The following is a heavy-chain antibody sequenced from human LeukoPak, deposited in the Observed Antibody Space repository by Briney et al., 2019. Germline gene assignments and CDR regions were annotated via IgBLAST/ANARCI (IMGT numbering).Heavy chain of an antibody. V-gene: IGHV3-21*04. J-gene: IGHJ6*02. CDR3: ATWAFYHGLDV. Sequence: GGSLRLSCAASGFTFSSYSMNWVRQAPGKGLEWVSSISSSSSYIYYADSVKGRFTISRDNSKNSLYLHMNSLRSEDTALYYCATWAFYHGLDVWGQGTTVTVSS. CDR2: ISSSSSYI. CDR1: GFTFSSYS. D-gene: IGHD1-26*01.